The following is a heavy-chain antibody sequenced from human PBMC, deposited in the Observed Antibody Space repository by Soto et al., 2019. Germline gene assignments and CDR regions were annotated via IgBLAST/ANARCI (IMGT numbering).Heavy chain of an antibody. CDR3: AKLRYFDWSAYNWFEY. CDR2: IYHSGST. D-gene: IGHD3-9*01. J-gene: IGHJ5*01. Sequence: SETLSLTCAFSGGSISSSNWWIWVRQPPGKGLEWIGEIYHSGSTNYNPSLKSRVTISVDKSKNQFSLKLSSVTAADTAVYYCAKLRYFDWSAYNWFEYWGQGTPVTVSS. V-gene: IGHV4-4*02. CDR1: GGSISSSNW.